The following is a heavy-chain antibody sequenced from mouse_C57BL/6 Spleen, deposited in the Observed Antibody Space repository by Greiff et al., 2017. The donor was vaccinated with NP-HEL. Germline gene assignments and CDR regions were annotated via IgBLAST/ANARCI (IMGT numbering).Heavy chain of an antibody. D-gene: IGHD1-1*01. CDR2: IHPNSGST. CDR3: ANYYGSSYVSWFAY. J-gene: IGHJ3*01. V-gene: IGHV1-64*01. Sequence: QVQLKQPGAELVKPGASVKLSCKASGYTFTSYWMHWVKQRPGQGLEWIGMIHPNSGSTNYNEKFKSKATLTVDKSSSTAYMQLSSLTSEDSAVYYCANYYGSSYVSWFAYWGQGTLVTVSA. CDR1: GYTFTSYW.